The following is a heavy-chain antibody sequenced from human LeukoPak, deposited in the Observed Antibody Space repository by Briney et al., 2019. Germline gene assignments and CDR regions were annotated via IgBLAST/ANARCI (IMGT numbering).Heavy chain of an antibody. Sequence: PSETLSLTCTVSGGSISSSSYYWGWIRQPPGKGLEWIGEINHSGSTNYNPSLKSRVTISVDTSKNQFSLKLSSVTAADTAVYYCASPLYNWNDLHYYYYMDVWGKGTTVTVSS. CDR3: ASPLYNWNDLHYYYYMDV. V-gene: IGHV4-39*07. CDR2: INHSGST. D-gene: IGHD1-20*01. CDR1: GGSISSSSYY. J-gene: IGHJ6*03.